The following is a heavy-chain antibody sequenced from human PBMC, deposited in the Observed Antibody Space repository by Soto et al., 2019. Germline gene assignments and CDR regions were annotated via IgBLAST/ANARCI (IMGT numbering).Heavy chain of an antibody. CDR2: INHSGST. Sequence: LSLTCAVYGGSFSGYYWSWIRQPPGKGLEWIGEINHSGSTNYNPSLKSRVTISVDTSKNQFSLKLSSVTAADTAVYYCARGRRYNWNFFIGEPFDYXGQGTMVTVS. J-gene: IGHJ4*02. CDR1: GGSFSGYY. V-gene: IGHV4-34*01. D-gene: IGHD1-7*01. CDR3: ARGRRYNWNFFIGEPFDY.